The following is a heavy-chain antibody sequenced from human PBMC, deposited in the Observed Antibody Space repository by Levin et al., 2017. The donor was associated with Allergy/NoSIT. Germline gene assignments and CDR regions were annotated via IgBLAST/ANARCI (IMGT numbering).Heavy chain of an antibody. D-gene: IGHD4-11*01. CDR3: ERDQGLQEGGRWYNWFDP. V-gene: IGHV3-74*01. CDR2: ISDDGSST. Sequence: GESLKISCAASGFTFSRKWMHWVRQAPGKGLVWVSRISDDGSSTNYADSVKGRFTISRDNAKNTLHLQMNSLRAEDTALYYCERDQGLQEGGRWYNWFDPWGQGTQVIVSS. CDR1: GFTFSRKW. J-gene: IGHJ5*02.